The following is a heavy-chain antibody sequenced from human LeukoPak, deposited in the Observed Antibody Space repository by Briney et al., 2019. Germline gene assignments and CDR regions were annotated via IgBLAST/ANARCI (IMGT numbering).Heavy chain of an antibody. Sequence: SETLSLTCAVFGGSFSGYYWIWIRQPPGKGLEWIGEINHSGSINYNSSLKSRVTISVDTSKNQFSLKVSSVTAADTAVYYCARRMGRRFGERYYYYHYMDVWGKGTTVTISS. V-gene: IGHV4-34*01. CDR2: INHSGSI. J-gene: IGHJ6*03. CDR3: ARRMGRRFGERYYYYHYMDV. CDR1: GGSFSGYY. D-gene: IGHD3-10*01.